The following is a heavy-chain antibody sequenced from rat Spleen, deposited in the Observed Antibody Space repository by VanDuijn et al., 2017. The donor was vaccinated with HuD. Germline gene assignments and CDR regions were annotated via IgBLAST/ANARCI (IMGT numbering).Heavy chain of an antibody. D-gene: IGHD1-1*01. CDR2: ITNTGGST. Sequence: EVQLVESDGGLVQPGRSLKLSCVASGFTFNNYWMTWIRQAPGKGLEWVASITNTGGSTYYPDSVKGRFTISRDNAKSTLYLQMNSLRSEDTATYYCTRDLLITTVVTSPYFDYWGQGVMVTVSS. CDR1: GFTFNNYW. CDR3: TRDLLITTVVTSPYFDY. J-gene: IGHJ2*01. V-gene: IGHV5-31*01.